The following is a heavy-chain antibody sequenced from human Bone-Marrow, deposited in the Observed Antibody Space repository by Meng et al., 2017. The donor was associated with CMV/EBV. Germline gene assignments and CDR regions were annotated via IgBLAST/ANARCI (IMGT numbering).Heavy chain of an antibody. CDR3: ARQGPTYYDFWSGYTGAFDI. CDR1: GYTFTGYY. D-gene: IGHD3-3*01. CDR2: INPNSGGT. J-gene: IGHJ3*02. Sequence: ASVKVSCKASGYTFTGYYMHWVRQAPGQGLEWMGWINPNSGGTNYAQKFQGRVTMTRDTSISTAYMELSSLRSEDTAVYYCARQGPTYYDFWSGYTGAFDIWGQGTMVTVSS. V-gene: IGHV1-2*02.